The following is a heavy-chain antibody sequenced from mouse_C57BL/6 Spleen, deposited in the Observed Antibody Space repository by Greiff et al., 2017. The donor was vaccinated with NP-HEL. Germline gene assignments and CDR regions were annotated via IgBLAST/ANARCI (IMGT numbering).Heavy chain of an antibody. D-gene: IGHD2-4*01. V-gene: IGHV1-7*01. Sequence: QVQLQQSGAELAKPGASVKLSCKASGYTFTSYWMHWVKQRPGQGLEWIGYINPSSGSTKYNQKFKDKATLTADKSSSTAYMQLSSLTYEDSAVYYCARGDYEAYYAMDYWGQGTSVTVSS. CDR3: ARGDYEAYYAMDY. CDR1: GYTFTSYW. J-gene: IGHJ4*01. CDR2: INPSSGST.